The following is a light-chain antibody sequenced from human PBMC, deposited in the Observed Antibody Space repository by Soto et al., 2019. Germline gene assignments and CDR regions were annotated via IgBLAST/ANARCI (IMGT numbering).Light chain of an antibody. CDR1: SGDVGGYNY. V-gene: IGLV2-14*01. CDR2: EVS. J-gene: IGLJ3*02. CDR3: SSYTSSYNWV. Sequence: QSALTQPASVSGSPGQSITISCTGTSGDVGGYNYASWYQQHPGKAPKLIIYEVSNRPSGVSNRFSGSKSGNTASLTISGLQAEDEADYYCSSYTSSYNWVFGGGTKLTVL.